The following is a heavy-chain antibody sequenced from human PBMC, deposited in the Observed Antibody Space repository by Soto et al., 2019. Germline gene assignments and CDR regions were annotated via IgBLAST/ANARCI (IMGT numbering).Heavy chain of an antibody. J-gene: IGHJ4*02. CDR2: IIPIFGTA. CDR1: GGTFSSYA. D-gene: IGHD1-20*01. Sequence: SVNVSCKASGGTFSSYAISWVRQAPGQGLEWMGGIIPIFGTANYAQKFQGRVTITADESTSTAYMELSSLRSEDTAVYYCATAPGANITSFDYWGQGTLVTVFS. CDR3: ATAPGANITSFDY. V-gene: IGHV1-69*13.